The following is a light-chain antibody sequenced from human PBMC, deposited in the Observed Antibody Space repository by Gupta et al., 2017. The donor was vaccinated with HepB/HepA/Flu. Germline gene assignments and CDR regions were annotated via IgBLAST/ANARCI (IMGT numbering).Light chain of an antibody. CDR1: SSNIGTNF. Sequence: QSVLTHPPSVSATPGPTVAISCSVSSSNIGTNFVYWYQHLPGAAPRPLIYRSNQRPSGVPERFSGSKSGTSAFLAIGGLRSEDEADYYCVAWDDTLVGWLFGGGTKLTVL. CDR3: VAWDDTLVGWL. CDR2: RSN. J-gene: IGLJ3*02. V-gene: IGLV1-47*01.